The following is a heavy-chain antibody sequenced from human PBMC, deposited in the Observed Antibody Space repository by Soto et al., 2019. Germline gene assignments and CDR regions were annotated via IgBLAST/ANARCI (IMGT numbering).Heavy chain of an antibody. D-gene: IGHD6-6*01. Sequence: SETLSLTCAVYGGSFSGYYWTWIRQPPGKGLEWIGEINHSGSTNYNPSLKSRVTISVDTSKNQFPLKLSSVTAADTAVYYCARAGVWYSSSRAFDYWGQGTLVTVSS. V-gene: IGHV4-34*01. CDR2: INHSGST. CDR1: GGSFSGYY. J-gene: IGHJ4*02. CDR3: ARAGVWYSSSRAFDY.